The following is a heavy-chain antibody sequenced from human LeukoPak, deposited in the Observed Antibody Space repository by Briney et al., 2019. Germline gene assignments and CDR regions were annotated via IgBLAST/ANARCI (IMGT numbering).Heavy chain of an antibody. CDR1: GFTFSSYA. Sequence: QPGGSLRLSCAASGFTFSSYAVSWVRQAPGKGLEWVSAISGSGGSTYYAEFVKGRFTISRDNSKNTLHLQMNSLRAEDTAVYYCAKDSSASYASGSYSFDYWGQGTLVTVSS. D-gene: IGHD3-10*01. J-gene: IGHJ4*02. CDR3: AKDSSASYASGSYSFDY. V-gene: IGHV3-23*01. CDR2: ISGSGGST.